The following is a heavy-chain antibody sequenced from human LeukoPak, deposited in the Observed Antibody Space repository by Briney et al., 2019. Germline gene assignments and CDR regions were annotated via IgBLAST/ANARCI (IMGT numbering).Heavy chain of an antibody. D-gene: IGHD3-22*01. CDR1: GFTFSSYA. J-gene: IGHJ4*02. CDR2: ISGSGGST. CDR3: AKDFYDSSGYYVDY. V-gene: IGHV3-23*01. Sequence: GSLRLSCAASGFTFSSYAMSWVRQAPGKGLEWVSAISGSGGSTYYADSVKGRFTISRDNSKNTLYLQMNSLRAEDTAVYYCAKDFYDSSGYYVDYWGQGTLVTVSS.